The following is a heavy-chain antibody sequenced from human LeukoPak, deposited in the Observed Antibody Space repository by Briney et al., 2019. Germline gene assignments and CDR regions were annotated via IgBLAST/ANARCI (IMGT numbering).Heavy chain of an antibody. D-gene: IGHD3-3*01. Sequence: PSETLSLTCTVSGGSISSSSYYWGWIRQPPGKGLEWIGSIYYSGITYYNPSLKGRVTISVDTSKNQFSLKLSSVTAADTAVYYCARSSRYDFWSGYYTTGGRPYNWFDPWGQGTLVTVSS. CDR3: ARSSRYDFWSGYYTTGGRPYNWFDP. CDR2: IYYSGIT. V-gene: IGHV4-39*07. J-gene: IGHJ5*02. CDR1: GGSISSSSYY.